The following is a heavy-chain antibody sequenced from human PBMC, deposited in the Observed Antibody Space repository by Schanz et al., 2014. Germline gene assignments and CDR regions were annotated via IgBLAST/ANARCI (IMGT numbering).Heavy chain of an antibody. J-gene: IGHJ6*02. D-gene: IGHD3-10*01. CDR1: GFTFSSYS. CDR3: ARSGVDL. Sequence: EVQLVESGGGLVKPGGSLRLSCAASGFTFSSYSLAWVRQAPGKGLEWVSCITGGSTTYTYYADSVRGRFTISRDNAKSSVYLQMNSLRAEDTAVYYCARSGVDLWGQGTTVTVSS. CDR2: ITGGSTTYT. V-gene: IGHV3-21*02.